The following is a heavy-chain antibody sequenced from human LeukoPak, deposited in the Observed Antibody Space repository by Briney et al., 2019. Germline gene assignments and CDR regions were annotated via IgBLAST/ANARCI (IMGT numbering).Heavy chain of an antibody. V-gene: IGHV1-18*01. CDR2: ISAYNGNT. Sequence: GASVKVSCKASGYTFTSYGISWVRQAPGQGLEWMGWISAYNGNTNYAQKLQGRVTMTTDTSTSTAYMELRSLRSDDTAVYYCARVVYCSSTSCEVSRLYNWFDPWGQGTLVTVSS. CDR3: ARVVYCSSTSCEVSRLYNWFDP. CDR1: GYTFTSYG. D-gene: IGHD2-2*01. J-gene: IGHJ5*02.